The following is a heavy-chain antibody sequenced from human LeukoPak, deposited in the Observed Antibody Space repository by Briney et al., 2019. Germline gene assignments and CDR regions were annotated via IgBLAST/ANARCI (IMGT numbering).Heavy chain of an antibody. CDR1: GFTFSNFW. D-gene: IGHD6-19*01. CDR2: MRQDGSEK. CDR3: AKAPISGGWYYYVDS. V-gene: IGHV3-7*02. J-gene: IGHJ4*02. Sequence: GGSLRLSCAASGFTFSNFWMTWVRQAPGKGLEWVANMRQDGSEKFYVDSVKGRFTISRDNAEKSLYLQMNSLRAEDTAVFYCAKAPISGGWYYYVDSWGQGTLVTVSS.